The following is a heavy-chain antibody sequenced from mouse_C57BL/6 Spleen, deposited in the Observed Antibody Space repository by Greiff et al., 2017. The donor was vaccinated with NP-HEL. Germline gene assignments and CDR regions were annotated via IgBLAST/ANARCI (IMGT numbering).Heavy chain of an antibody. CDR1: GFSLSTSGMG. CDR2: IYWDDDK. Sequence: QVTLKESGPGILQSSQTLSLPCSFSGFSLSTSGMGVSWIRQPSGKGLEWLAHIYWDDDKRYNPSLKSRLTISKDTSRNQVFLKITSVDTADTATYYCARRPDDYAMDYWGQGTSVTVSS. J-gene: IGHJ4*01. V-gene: IGHV8-12*01. CDR3: ARRPDDYAMDY.